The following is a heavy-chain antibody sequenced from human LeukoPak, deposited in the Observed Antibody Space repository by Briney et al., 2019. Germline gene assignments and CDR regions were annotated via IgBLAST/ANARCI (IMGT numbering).Heavy chain of an antibody. CDR1: GFTFSHYG. J-gene: IGHJ4*02. V-gene: IGHV3-33*06. CDR2: IWSDGSNK. Sequence: EGSLRLSCAAPGFTFSHYGFHWVRQAPGKGLEGVAVIWSDGSNKYYGDSVKGRFIIYRDDSQNTVYLQMNSLRAEDTAVYYCAKDAQRGFDYSNSLEYWGQGSLVTVSS. D-gene: IGHD4-11*01. CDR3: AKDAQRGFDYSNSLEY.